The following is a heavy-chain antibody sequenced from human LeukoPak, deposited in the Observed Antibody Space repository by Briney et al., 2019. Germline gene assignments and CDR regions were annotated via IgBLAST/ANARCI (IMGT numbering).Heavy chain of an antibody. Sequence: GGSLRLSCAASGFIFRDYWMLWVRQVPWKGLIWVSRIDRDGFPTIYADSVKGRFTVSRNNARNTLYLQMNNLRDEDSAVYYCAASRWSGALDFWGKGSLVTVSS. CDR2: IDRDGFPT. CDR1: GFIFRDYW. CDR3: AASRWSGALDF. J-gene: IGHJ4*02. V-gene: IGHV3-74*01. D-gene: IGHD3-3*01.